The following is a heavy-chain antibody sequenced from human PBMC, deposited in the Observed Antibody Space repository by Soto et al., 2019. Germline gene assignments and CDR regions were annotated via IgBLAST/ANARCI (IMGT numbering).Heavy chain of an antibody. D-gene: IGHD6-19*01. J-gene: IGHJ6*02. Sequence: GGSLRLSCAASGFIFSDTAIHWVRQASGKVLEWVGRIKNKADDYATAHAAAVEGRFTISRDDSKNTAYLQMNSLKTEDTAVYYCTRLRYTSGWYGMDVWGQGTTVTVSS. CDR1: GFIFSDTA. CDR3: TRLRYTSGWYGMDV. CDR2: IKNKADDYAT. V-gene: IGHV3-73*01.